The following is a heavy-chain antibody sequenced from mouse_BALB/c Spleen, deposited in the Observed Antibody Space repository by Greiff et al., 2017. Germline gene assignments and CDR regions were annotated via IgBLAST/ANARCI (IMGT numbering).Heavy chain of an antibody. D-gene: IGHD4-1*01. J-gene: IGHJ2*01. Sequence: VKLQQPGAELVKPGASVKLSCKASGYTFTSYWMHWVKQRPGQGLEWIGEINPSNGRTNYNEKFKSKATLTVDKSSSTAYMQLSSLTSEDSAVYYCARCLGPFDYWGQGTTLTVSS. CDR3: ARCLGPFDY. CDR2: INPSNGRT. V-gene: IGHV1S81*02. CDR1: GYTFTSYW.